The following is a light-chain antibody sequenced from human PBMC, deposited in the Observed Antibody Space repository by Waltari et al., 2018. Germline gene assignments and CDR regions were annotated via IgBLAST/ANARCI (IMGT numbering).Light chain of an antibody. J-gene: IGKJ1*01. CDR2: DAS. V-gene: IGKV3-11*01. CDR3: QQRSDWPCT. CDR1: QSVSSD. Sequence: EIVLTQSPATLSLSPGERATLSCRASQSVSSDLAWYQQKPGQAPRLLIYDASDRATGIPGRFSGSGSETDFTLTISSLEPEDFAVYYCQQRSDWPCTFGQGTRVEIK.